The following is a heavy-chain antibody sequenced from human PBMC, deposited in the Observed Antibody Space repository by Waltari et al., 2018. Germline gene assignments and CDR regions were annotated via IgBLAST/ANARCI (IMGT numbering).Heavy chain of an antibody. CDR2: IYYSGNT. CDR1: GGSISSSSYY. D-gene: IGHD6-13*01. Sequence: QLQLQESGPGLVKPSETLSLPGTVSGGSISSSSYYWGRIGQPHGKGLEWIGSIYYSGNTDYNPYLKIRVTISVDTSKNQFSLKLSSVTAADTAVYYCARDRYSSSSYYYYGMDVWGQGTTVTVSS. J-gene: IGHJ6*02. CDR3: ARDRYSSSSYYYYGMDV. V-gene: IGHV4-39*07.